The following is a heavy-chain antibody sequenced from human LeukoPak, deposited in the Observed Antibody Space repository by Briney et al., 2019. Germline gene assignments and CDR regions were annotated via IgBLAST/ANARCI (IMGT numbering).Heavy chain of an antibody. J-gene: IGHJ3*01. CDR1: GFTFSNYA. D-gene: IGHD3-3*01. Sequence: GGSLRLSCAGSGFTFSNYAMSWVRQARGRGLEWVSVISGNGDTTYYADSVKGRFTISRDNSKNTLYLQMNSLRAEDTAIYSCAKDYRGSGYFFDVWGQGTMVAVSS. V-gene: IGHV3-23*01. CDR3: AKDYRGSGYFFDV. CDR2: ISGNGDTT.